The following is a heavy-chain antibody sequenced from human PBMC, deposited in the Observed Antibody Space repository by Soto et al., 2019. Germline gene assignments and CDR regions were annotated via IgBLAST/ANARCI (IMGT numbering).Heavy chain of an antibody. Sequence: SETLSLTCTVSGGSISSSSYYWGWIRQPPGKGLEWIGSIYYSGSTYYNPSLKSRVTISVDTSKNQFSLKLSSVTAADTAVYYCARHLGEWELLSDWFDPWGQGTLVTVSS. CDR1: GGSISSSSYY. CDR3: ARHLGEWELLSDWFDP. J-gene: IGHJ5*02. CDR2: IYYSGST. D-gene: IGHD1-26*01. V-gene: IGHV4-39*01.